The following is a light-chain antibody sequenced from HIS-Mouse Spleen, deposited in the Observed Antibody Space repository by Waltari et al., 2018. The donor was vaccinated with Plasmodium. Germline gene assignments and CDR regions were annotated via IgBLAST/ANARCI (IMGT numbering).Light chain of an antibody. CDR1: TSTNKY. Sequence: SYELTPPPSVSVSPGQTARITCAGDTSTNKYSYWYQQKSGQAPVLVIYEDSKRPSGIPERFSGSSSGTMATLTISGAQVEDEADYYCYSTDSSGNHRVFGGGTKLTVL. CDR3: YSTDSSGNHRV. CDR2: EDS. J-gene: IGLJ3*02. V-gene: IGLV3-10*01.